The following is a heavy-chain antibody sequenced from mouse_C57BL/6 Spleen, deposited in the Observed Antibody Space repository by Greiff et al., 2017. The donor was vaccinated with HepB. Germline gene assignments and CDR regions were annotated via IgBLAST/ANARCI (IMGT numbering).Heavy chain of an antibody. CDR2: IYPSDSET. Sequence: LQQPGAELVRPGSSVKLSCKASGYTFTSYWMDWVKQRPGQGLEWIGNIYPSDSETHYNQKFKDKATLTVDKSSSTAYMQLSSLTSEDSAVYYCARRWLPYYFDYWGQGTTLTVSS. V-gene: IGHV1-61*01. D-gene: IGHD2-2*01. CDR3: ARRWLPYYFDY. J-gene: IGHJ2*01. CDR1: GYTFTSYW.